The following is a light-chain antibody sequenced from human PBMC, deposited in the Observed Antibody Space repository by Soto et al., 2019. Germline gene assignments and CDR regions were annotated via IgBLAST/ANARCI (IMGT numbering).Light chain of an antibody. V-gene: IGKV3-15*01. J-gene: IGKJ1*01. Sequence: IVMTQSPATLSVSPGERATLSCRASHSVSSNLAWYQQKPGQAPRLLIYGASTRATGIPARFSGSGSGTEFTLNISSLQSAEFAVYYCQQYNNWGTFGQGTKVEIK. CDR3: QQYNNWGT. CDR2: GAS. CDR1: HSVSSN.